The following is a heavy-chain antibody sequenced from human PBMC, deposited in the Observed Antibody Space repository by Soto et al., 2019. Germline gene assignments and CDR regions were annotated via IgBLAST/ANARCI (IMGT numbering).Heavy chain of an antibody. Sequence: ASLRLSCAASGFAFSNHPMSGVRQAPEKGLEWVAGISDGGDLTYNADSVRGRSTISRDNSRNTLYLQMNSLRAEDTAVYYCARRVLGSSRAFDIWGQGTMVTVSS. V-gene: IGHV3-23*01. J-gene: IGHJ3*02. CDR1: GFAFSNHP. CDR3: ARRVLGSSRAFDI. CDR2: ISDGGDLT. D-gene: IGHD3-10*01.